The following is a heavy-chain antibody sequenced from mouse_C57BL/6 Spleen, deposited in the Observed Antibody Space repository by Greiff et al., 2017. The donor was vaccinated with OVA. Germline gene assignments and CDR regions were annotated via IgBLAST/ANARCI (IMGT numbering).Heavy chain of an antibody. Sequence: QVQLQQSGAELMKPGASVKLSCKATGYTFTGYWIEWVKQRPGHGLEWIGEILPGSGSTNYNEKFKGKATLTADTSSNTAYMQLSSLTTEDSAIYDCARATTVGTYWGQGTLVTVSA. CDR3: ARATTVGTY. D-gene: IGHD1-1*01. J-gene: IGHJ3*01. CDR2: ILPGSGST. CDR1: GYTFTGYW. V-gene: IGHV1-9*01.